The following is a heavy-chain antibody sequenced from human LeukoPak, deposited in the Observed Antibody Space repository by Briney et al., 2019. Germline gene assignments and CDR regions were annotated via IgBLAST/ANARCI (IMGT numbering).Heavy chain of an antibody. CDR2: IYYSGTA. Sequence: PSETLSLTCTVSGGSISSGGYYWSWVRQHPEKGPERIGYIYYSGTAYYNPSLKSRVTMSVDTSKNQLSLKLDSVTAADTAVYYCARFSNDHGVKFDYWGQGTLVTVSS. V-gene: IGHV4-31*03. CDR3: ARFSNDHGVKFDY. CDR1: GGSISSGGYY. D-gene: IGHD4-17*01. J-gene: IGHJ4*02.